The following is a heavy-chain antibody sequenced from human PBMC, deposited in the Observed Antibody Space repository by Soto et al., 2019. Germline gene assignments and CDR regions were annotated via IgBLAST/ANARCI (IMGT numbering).Heavy chain of an antibody. D-gene: IGHD6-19*01. Sequence: GQGLVWMGWMNPNSGNTNYAQKLQGRVTMTTDTATSTAYMELRSLRSDDTAVYYCARDIAAVVRGAFDIWGRGTTVTVSS. CDR2: MNPNSGNT. V-gene: IGHV1-18*01. CDR3: ARDIAAVVRGAFDI. J-gene: IGHJ3*02.